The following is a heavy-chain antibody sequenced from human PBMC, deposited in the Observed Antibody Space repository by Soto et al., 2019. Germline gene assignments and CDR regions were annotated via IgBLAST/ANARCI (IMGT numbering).Heavy chain of an antibody. CDR1: GGAISGYY. V-gene: IGHV4-4*07. CDR2: IYSSGGT. J-gene: IGHJ5*02. Sequence: LETLSLTCTVSGGAISGYYLTWIRQSAGKGLEWIGRIYSSGGTKYNPSLQSRVTMSLDTSKNQFSLRLTSVTAADTAVYYCARGQRFSDSFDPWGQGTLVTSPQ. CDR3: ARGQRFSDSFDP. D-gene: IGHD3-3*01.